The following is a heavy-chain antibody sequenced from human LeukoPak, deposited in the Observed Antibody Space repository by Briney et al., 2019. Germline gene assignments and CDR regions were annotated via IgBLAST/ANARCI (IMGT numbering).Heavy chain of an antibody. CDR2: LYYSGNT. D-gene: IGHD3-10*01. Sequence: SETLSLTCTVSGGSISSSSFYWGWIRQPPGKGLEWIGSLYYSGNTYYNPSLKSRVTISVDTSKSQFSLKLSSVTATDTAVYYCARYHYGSGSYIWFDPWGQGTLVTVSS. J-gene: IGHJ5*02. V-gene: IGHV4-39*01. CDR3: ARYHYGSGSYIWFDP. CDR1: GGSISSSSFY.